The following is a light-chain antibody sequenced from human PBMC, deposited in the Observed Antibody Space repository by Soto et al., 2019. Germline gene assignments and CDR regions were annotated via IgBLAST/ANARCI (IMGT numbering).Light chain of an antibody. CDR2: DVS. J-gene: IGLJ1*01. V-gene: IGLV2-14*01. Sequence: QSVLTQPASVSVSPGQSITISCTGTSSDVGGYNYVSWYQQHPGKAPKLMIYDVSNRPSGVSNRFSGSKSGNTASLTISGLQAEDEADYYCSSYTSSSTSLYVFGTGTKLTVL. CDR3: SSYTSSSTSLYV. CDR1: SSDVGGYNY.